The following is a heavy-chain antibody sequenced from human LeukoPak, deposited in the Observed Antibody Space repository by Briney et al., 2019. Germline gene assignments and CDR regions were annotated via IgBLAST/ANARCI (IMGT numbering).Heavy chain of an antibody. CDR1: GFAFSDYA. CDR3: AKYYYDSGTYSFDY. V-gene: IGHV3-23*01. CDR2: ISGSDGTT. Sequence: GGSLRLSCAASGFAFSDYAMTWVRQAPGKGLEWVSAISGSDGTTYYADSVKGQFTISRDNSKNTLYLQMNSLRPDDTAVYYCAKYYYDSGTYSFDYWGQGTLVTVSS. J-gene: IGHJ4*02. D-gene: IGHD3-10*01.